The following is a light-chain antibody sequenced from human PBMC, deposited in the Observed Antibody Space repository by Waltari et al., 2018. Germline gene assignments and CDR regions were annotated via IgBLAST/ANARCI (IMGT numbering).Light chain of an antibody. V-gene: IGLV2-23*01. J-gene: IGLJ3*02. CDR1: SSDVGSYNL. CDR3: CAYAGSSSWV. Sequence: QSALTQPASVSGSPGQSITISCTGTSSDVGSYNLVSWYQQHPGKAPKLMIYEGSKRPSGGANRFSGYKSCNKAPLTISGLQAEDEADYYCCAYAGSSSWVLGGGTKLTVL. CDR2: EGS.